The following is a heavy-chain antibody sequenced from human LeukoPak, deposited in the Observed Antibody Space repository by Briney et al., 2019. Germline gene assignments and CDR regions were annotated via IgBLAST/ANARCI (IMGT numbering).Heavy chain of an antibody. CDR1: GFSFKDYG. J-gene: IGHJ6*02. CDR2: INWNGGGT. Sequence: GGSLRLSCAVTGFSFKDYGMHWVRQPPGKGLEWVSAINWNGGGTDYADSVKGRFTISRDNAKNSLYLQLSSLGPEDMALYYCAKHLTATNTYIFFGLDVWGQGTSVTVSS. CDR3: AKHLTATNTYIFFGLDV. D-gene: IGHD1-26*01. V-gene: IGHV3-9*03.